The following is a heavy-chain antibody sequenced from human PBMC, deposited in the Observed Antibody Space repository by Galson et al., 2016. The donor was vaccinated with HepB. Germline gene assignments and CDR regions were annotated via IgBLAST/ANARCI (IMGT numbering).Heavy chain of an antibody. V-gene: IGHV3-23*01. Sequence: SLRLSCAASGFPTFTNFAMSWVRQAPGKGLEWVSTMSGSGRGTFYADSVKGRFTISRDNARTSLSLELKSLRFEDTAVYYCARGLGDYDAFDLWGQATMVTVSS. CDR1: GFPTFTNFA. CDR3: ARGLGDYDAFDL. CDR2: MSGSGRGT. D-gene: IGHD4-17*01. J-gene: IGHJ3*01.